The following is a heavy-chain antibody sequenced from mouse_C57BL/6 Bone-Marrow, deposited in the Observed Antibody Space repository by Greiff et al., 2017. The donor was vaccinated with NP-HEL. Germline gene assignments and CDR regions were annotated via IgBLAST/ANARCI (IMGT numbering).Heavy chain of an antibody. CDR3: ARAPAHYYGSRRYAMDY. D-gene: IGHD1-1*01. Sequence: QVTLKESGPGILQPSQTLSLTCSFSGFSLSTFGMGVGWIRQPSGKGLEWLAHIWWDDDKYYNPALKSRLTISKDTSKNQVFLKVANVDTADTATYYCARAPAHYYGSRRYAMDYWGQGTSVTVSS. V-gene: IGHV8-8*01. CDR1: GFSLSTFGMG. CDR2: IWWDDDK. J-gene: IGHJ4*01.